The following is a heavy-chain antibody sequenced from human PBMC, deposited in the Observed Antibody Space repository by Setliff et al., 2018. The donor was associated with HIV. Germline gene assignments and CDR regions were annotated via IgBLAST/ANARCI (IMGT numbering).Heavy chain of an antibody. Sequence: ASVKVSCKASGYTFTSYAMHWVRQAPGQRLEWMGWIDAGNGNTKYSQKFQGRVTITRDTSASTAYMELSSLRSEDTAVYYCAREIRNYDFWSGYWEDHYFDSWGQGTLVTVSS. V-gene: IGHV1-3*01. J-gene: IGHJ4*02. CDR2: IDAGNGNT. CDR3: AREIRNYDFWSGYWEDHYFDS. CDR1: GYTFTSYA. D-gene: IGHD3-3*01.